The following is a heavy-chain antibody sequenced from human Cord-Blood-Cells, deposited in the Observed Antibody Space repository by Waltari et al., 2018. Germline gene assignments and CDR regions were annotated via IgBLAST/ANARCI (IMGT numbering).Heavy chain of an antibody. Sequence: QVQLVESGGGVVQPGRSLRLSCAASGFTFSSYAMHWVRQAPGKGLEWVAVRSYDGSNKYYADSVKGRFTISRDNSKNTLYLQMNSLRAEDTAVYYCASGGSGWYFDYWGQGTLVTVSS. D-gene: IGHD6-19*01. CDR3: ASGGSGWYFDY. CDR1: GFTFSSYA. V-gene: IGHV3-30-3*01. CDR2: RSYDGSNK. J-gene: IGHJ4*02.